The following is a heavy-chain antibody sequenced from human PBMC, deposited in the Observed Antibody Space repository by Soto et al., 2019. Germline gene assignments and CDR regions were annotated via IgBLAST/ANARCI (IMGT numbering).Heavy chain of an antibody. CDR1: GGSISSSSYY. CDR3: ARLGEVAAAGRVDY. CDR2: IYYSGST. J-gene: IGHJ4*02. Sequence: SETLSLTCTVSGGSISSSSYYWGWIRQPPGKGLEWIGSIYYSGSTYYNPSLKSRVTISVDTSKNQFSLKLSSVTAADTAVYYCARLGEVAAAGRVDYWGQGTLVTVSS. V-gene: IGHV4-39*01. D-gene: IGHD6-13*01.